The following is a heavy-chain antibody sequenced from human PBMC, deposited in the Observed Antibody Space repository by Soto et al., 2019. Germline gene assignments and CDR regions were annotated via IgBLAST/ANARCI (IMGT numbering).Heavy chain of an antibody. D-gene: IGHD1-26*01. Sequence: SETLSLTCTVSGGSISSGGYYWSWIRQHPGKGLEWIGYIYYSGSTYYNPSLKSRVTIPVDTSKNQFSLKLSSVTAADTAVYYCARDGRWELLGDYYYGMDVWGQGTTVTVSS. CDR1: GGSISSGGYY. V-gene: IGHV4-31*03. CDR3: ARDGRWELLGDYYYGMDV. CDR2: IYYSGST. J-gene: IGHJ6*02.